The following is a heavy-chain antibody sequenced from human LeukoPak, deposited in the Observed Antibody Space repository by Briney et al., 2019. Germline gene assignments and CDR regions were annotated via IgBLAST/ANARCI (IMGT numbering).Heavy chain of an antibody. CDR2: ISSNSRTI. J-gene: IGHJ3*02. CDR1: GFSFNDYS. CDR3: ARDRFYAFDI. V-gene: IGHV3-48*02. Sequence: GGSLRLSCAASGFSFNDYSMNWVRQAPGKGLEWVSYISSNSRTIDYADSVKGRFTISRDNAKNSLYLQMNSLRDEDTALYYCARDRFYAFDIWGQGTMVTVSS.